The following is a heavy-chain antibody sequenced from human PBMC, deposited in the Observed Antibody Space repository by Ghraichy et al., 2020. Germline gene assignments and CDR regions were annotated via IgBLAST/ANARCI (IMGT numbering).Heavy chain of an antibody. V-gene: IGHV4-39*01. D-gene: IGHD3-16*01. CDR1: VGSITTHYYY. CDR3: ASTHRYGIDY. Sequence: SETLSLTCTVSVGSITTHYYYWGWIRQPPGKGLEWIGSIHHSRVTYYNSSLKSRVTISVDTSKTQFSMKLTSVTAADTAVYYCASTHRYGIDYWGQGTLVTVSS. J-gene: IGHJ4*02. CDR2: IHHSRVT.